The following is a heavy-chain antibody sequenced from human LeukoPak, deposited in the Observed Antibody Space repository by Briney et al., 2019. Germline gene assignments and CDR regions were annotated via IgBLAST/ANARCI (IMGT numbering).Heavy chain of an antibody. Sequence: SETLSLTCTVSGGSISLYYWNWIRQPAGKGLEWIGRIYTSGSTNYNPSLKSRVTMSLDTSKNQFSLNLSSVTAADTAVYYCVHYDFWSGYCIWGQGTLVTVSS. CDR2: IYTSGST. D-gene: IGHD3-3*01. CDR1: GGSISLYY. CDR3: VHYDFWSGYCI. J-gene: IGHJ4*02. V-gene: IGHV4-4*07.